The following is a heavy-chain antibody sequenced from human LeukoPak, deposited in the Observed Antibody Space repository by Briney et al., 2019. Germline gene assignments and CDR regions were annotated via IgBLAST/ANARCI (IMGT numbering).Heavy chain of an antibody. CDR1: GGSFSGYY. Sequence: KPSETLSLTCAVYGGSFSGYYWSWIRQPPGKGLEWIGEINHSGSTNYNPSLKSRVTISVDTSKNQFSLKLSSVTAADTAVYYCASGIRMATRAFDIWGQGTMVTVSS. J-gene: IGHJ3*02. V-gene: IGHV4-34*01. CDR3: ASGIRMATRAFDI. D-gene: IGHD5-24*01. CDR2: INHSGST.